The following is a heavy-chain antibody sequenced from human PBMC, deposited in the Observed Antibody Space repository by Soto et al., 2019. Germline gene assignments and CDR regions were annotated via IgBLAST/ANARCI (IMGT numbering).Heavy chain of an antibody. V-gene: IGHV4-34*01. CDR3: ARGSGIVALPGELEDVKYDY. D-gene: IGHD1-1*01. CDR2: INESGST. Sequence: QVQLQQWGAGLVKPSETLSLSCAVYGQSFSGHSWAWIRQPPGKGLEWIGEINESGSTYYNPSLKSLVSSSTDTSKNQFSLKLSSVSAADTAAYFCARGSGIVALPGELEDVKYDYWGQGTLVNVSS. CDR1: GQSFSGHS. J-gene: IGHJ4*02.